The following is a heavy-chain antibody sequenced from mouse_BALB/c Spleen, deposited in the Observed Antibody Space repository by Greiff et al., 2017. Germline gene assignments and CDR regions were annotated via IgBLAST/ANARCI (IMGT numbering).Heavy chain of an antibody. Sequence: VQLQQSGAELVKPGASVKLSCTASGFNIKDTYMHWVKQRPEQALEWIGRIDPANGNTKYDPKFQGKATITADTSSNTAYLQLSSLTSEDTAVYYCARGGYGNYAWFAYWGQGTLVTVSA. J-gene: IGHJ3*01. V-gene: IGHV14-3*02. D-gene: IGHD2-1*01. CDR1: GFNIKDTY. CDR2: IDPANGNT. CDR3: ARGGYGNYAWFAY.